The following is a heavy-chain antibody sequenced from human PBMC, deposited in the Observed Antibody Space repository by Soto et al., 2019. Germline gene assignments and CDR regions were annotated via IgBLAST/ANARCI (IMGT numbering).Heavy chain of an antibody. V-gene: IGHV5-10-1*01. CDR3: ARHKDIVVVVAATPYMGFDP. CDR2: IDPSDSYT. J-gene: IGHJ5*02. Sequence: GESLKISCKGSGYSFTSYWIGWVRQMPGKGLEWMGRIDPSDSYTNYSPSFQGHVTISADKSISTAYLQWSSLKASDTAMYYCARHKDIVVVVAATPYMGFDPWGQGTLVTVSS. CDR1: GYSFTSYW. D-gene: IGHD2-15*01.